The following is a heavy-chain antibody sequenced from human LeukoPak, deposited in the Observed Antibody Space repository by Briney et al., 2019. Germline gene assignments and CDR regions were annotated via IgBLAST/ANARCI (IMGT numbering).Heavy chain of an antibody. Sequence: SGGSLRLSCAASGFTFSSYAMSWVRQAPGKGLEWVSAISGSGGSTYYADSVKGRFTISSDNSKNTLYLQMNSLRAEDTAVYYCAKGSSHYYDFWSGYSHYFDYWGQGTLVTVSS. J-gene: IGHJ4*02. V-gene: IGHV3-23*01. CDR3: AKGSSHYYDFWSGYSHYFDY. CDR2: ISGSGGST. CDR1: GFTFSSYA. D-gene: IGHD3-3*01.